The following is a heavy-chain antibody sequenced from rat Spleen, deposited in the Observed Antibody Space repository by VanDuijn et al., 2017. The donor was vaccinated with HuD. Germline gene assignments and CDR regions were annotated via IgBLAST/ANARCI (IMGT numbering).Heavy chain of an antibody. CDR1: GFTFNNYW. J-gene: IGHJ2*01. CDR3: VRHDDY. D-gene: IGHD1-7*01. Sequence: EVQLVESGGGLVQPGRSLKVSCAASGFTFNNYWMTWIRQAPGKGLEWVASITNASGRTYYPDSVKGRFTISRDNAKSTLYLQMDSLRSEDTATYYCVRHDDYWGQGVMVTVSS. V-gene: IGHV5-31*01. CDR2: ITNASGRT.